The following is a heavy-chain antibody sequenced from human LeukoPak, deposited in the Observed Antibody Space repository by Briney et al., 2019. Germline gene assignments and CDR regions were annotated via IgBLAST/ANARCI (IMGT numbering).Heavy chain of an antibody. CDR2: IYYSGST. CDR3: ARSLWFGEPRYAFDI. D-gene: IGHD3-10*01. J-gene: IGHJ3*02. CDR1: GGSINSNY. Sequence: SETLSLTCTVSGGSINSNYWSWIRQPPGKGLEWIGYIYYSGSTNYNPSLKSRVTISVDTSKNQFSLKLSSVTAADTAVYYCARSLWFGEPRYAFDIWGQGTMVTVSS. V-gene: IGHV4-59*01.